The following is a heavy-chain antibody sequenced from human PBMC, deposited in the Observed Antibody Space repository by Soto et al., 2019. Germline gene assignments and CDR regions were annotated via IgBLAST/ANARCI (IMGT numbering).Heavy chain of an antibody. J-gene: IGHJ5*02. V-gene: IGHV4-4*07. CDR3: ARDQGVAAAGITWFDP. CDR2: IHSSGST. CDR1: GASMNSYH. Sequence: PSETLSFTCTVSGASMNSYHWSWIRQPAGKGLEWIGHIHSSGSTNYNPSLKSRVTMSVDTSKNQFSLRLMSLTAADTAVYYCARDQGVAAAGITWFDPWGQGSLVTSPQ. D-gene: IGHD6-13*01.